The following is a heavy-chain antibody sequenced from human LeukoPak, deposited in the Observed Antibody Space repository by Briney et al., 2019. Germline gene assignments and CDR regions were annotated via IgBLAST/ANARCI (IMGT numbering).Heavy chain of an antibody. CDR3: ARPPSRGYSSSFEY. J-gene: IGHJ4*02. D-gene: IGHD2-2*03. CDR1: GYSFSNYG. Sequence: GESLKISCEGSGYSFSNYGIGWVRQMPGKGLEWMGIVYPGDSHTRYSPSFQGQVIISADKSISTAYLQWSSLKASDTAMYYCARPPSRGYSSSFEYWGQGTLVTVSS. CDR2: VYPGDSHT. V-gene: IGHV5-51*01.